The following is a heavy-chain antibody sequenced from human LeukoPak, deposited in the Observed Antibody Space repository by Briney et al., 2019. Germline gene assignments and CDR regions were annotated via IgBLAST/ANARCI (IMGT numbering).Heavy chain of an antibody. CDR1: GFTFSSYG. V-gene: IGHV3-30*03. D-gene: IGHD3-10*01. J-gene: IGHJ3*02. CDR3: ARVSIFTMVRVPSGAFDI. CDR2: ISYDGSNK. Sequence: PGGSLRLSCAASGFTFSSYGMHWVRQAPGKGLEWVAVISYDGSNKYYADSVKGRFTISRDNAKNSLYLQMNSLRAEDTAVYYCARVSIFTMVRVPSGAFDIWGQGTMVTVSS.